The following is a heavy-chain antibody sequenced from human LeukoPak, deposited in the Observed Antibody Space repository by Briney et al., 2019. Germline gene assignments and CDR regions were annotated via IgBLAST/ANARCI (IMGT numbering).Heavy chain of an antibody. J-gene: IGHJ3*02. CDR3: ARHRPYDYVWGSYRSRRPPWAFDI. Sequence: GGSLRLSCAASGFTSSSYSMNWVRQAPGKGLEWVSSISSSSSYIYYADSVKGRFTISRDNAKNSLYLQMNSLRAEDTAVYYCARHRPYDYVWGSYRSRRPPWAFDIWGQGTMVTVSS. CDR2: ISSSSSYI. D-gene: IGHD3-16*02. V-gene: IGHV3-21*01. CDR1: GFTSSSYS.